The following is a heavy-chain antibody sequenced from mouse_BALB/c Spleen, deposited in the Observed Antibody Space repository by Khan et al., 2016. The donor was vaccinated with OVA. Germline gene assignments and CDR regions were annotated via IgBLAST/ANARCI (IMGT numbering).Heavy chain of an antibody. D-gene: IGHD2-13*01. CDR2: ISYDGSN. CDR3: ANGDRDYAWFAS. V-gene: IGHV3-6*02. J-gene: IGHJ3*01. Sequence: EVQLVESGPGLVKPSQSLSFTCFVTGYSITSGYYWNWIRQFPGNKLEWMGYISYDGSNNYNPSLKNRISITRDTSKNQFFLKLNSVTTEDTATYYCANGDRDYAWFASWGQGTLVTVSA. CDR1: GYSITSGYY.